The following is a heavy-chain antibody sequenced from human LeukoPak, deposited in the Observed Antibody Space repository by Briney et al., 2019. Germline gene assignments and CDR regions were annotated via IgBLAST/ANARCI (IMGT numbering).Heavy chain of an antibody. Sequence: GASVKVSCKVSGYTLTELSMHWVRQAPGQGLEWMGWISAYNGNTNYAQKLQGRATMTTDTSTSTAYMELRSLRSDDTAVYYCARDGVGATKDFRYWGQGTLVTVSS. CDR1: GYTLTELS. J-gene: IGHJ4*02. CDR2: ISAYNGNT. CDR3: ARDGVGATKDFRY. D-gene: IGHD1-26*01. V-gene: IGHV1-18*01.